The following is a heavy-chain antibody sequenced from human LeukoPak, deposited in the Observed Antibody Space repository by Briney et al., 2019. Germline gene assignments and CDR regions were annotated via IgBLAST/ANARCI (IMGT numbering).Heavy chain of an antibody. CDR1: GFTFGDYA. CDR2: SRSKAYGGTT. V-gene: IGHV3-49*03. J-gene: IGHJ4*02. Sequence: GGSLRLSCTASGFTFGDYAMSWFRQAPGKGLGWVSFSRSKAYGGTTEYAASVKGRFTISRDDSKNIAYLQMNSLKTEDTAVYYCGSGSGWYSPDYWGQGTLVTVSS. D-gene: IGHD6-19*01. CDR3: GSGSGWYSPDY.